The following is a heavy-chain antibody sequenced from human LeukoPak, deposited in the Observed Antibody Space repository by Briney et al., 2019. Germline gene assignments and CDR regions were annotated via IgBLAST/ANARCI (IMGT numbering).Heavy chain of an antibody. D-gene: IGHD2-21*02. CDR1: GFTFSDYY. J-gene: IGHJ4*02. V-gene: IGHV3-11*01. CDR3: AKDAFLSRVTPADY. Sequence: GGSLRLSCAASGFTFSDYYMSWIRQAPGKGLEWVSYISSSGSTIYYADSVKGRFTISRDNSKNTLYLQMNSLRAEDTAVYYCAKDAFLSRVTPADYRGQGTLVTVSS. CDR2: ISSSGSTI.